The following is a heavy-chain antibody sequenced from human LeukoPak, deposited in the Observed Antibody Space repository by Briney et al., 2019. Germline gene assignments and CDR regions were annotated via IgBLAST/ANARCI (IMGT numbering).Heavy chain of an antibody. D-gene: IGHD2-21*01. CDR3: ARELLGITQRLGFDP. CDR1: GDSVSSNTAA. V-gene: IGHV6-1*01. CDR2: TYYRSKWYN. Sequence: SQALSLTCAISGDSVSSNTAAWNWIRQSPSRGLEWLGRTYYRSKWYNDYAVSVKSRITINPDTSKNQFSLQLNSVPPEDTAVYYCARELLGITQRLGFDPWGQGTLVTVSS. J-gene: IGHJ5*02.